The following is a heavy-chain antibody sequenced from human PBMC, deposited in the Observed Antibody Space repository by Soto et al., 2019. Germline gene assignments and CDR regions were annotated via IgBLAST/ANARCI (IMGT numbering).Heavy chain of an antibody. CDR2: IKQDGSEK. V-gene: IGHV3-7*01. J-gene: IGHJ4*02. D-gene: IGHD3-3*01. CDR1: GFTFSSYA. Sequence: GGSLRLSCSASGFTFSSYAMHWVRQAPGKGLEWVANIKQDGSEKYYVDSVKGRFTISRDNAKNSLYLQMNSLRAEDTAVYYCARDAYYDFWSGYYIDYWGQGTLVTVSS. CDR3: ARDAYYDFWSGYYIDY.